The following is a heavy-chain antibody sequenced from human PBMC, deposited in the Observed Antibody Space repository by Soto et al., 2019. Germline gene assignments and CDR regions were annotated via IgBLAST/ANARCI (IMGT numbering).Heavy chain of an antibody. CDR1: GDSISGYH. CDR2: IYSSGGT. J-gene: IGHJ5*02. V-gene: IGHV4-4*07. CDR3: AREYSYHFDP. D-gene: IGHD5-18*01. Sequence: SETLSLTCTVSGDSISGYHWSWIRQPAGEGLQWIGRIYSSGGTNYSPSLKSRVSMSADTSKNQFSLKLSSVTAADTAVYYCAREYSYHFDPWGQGTLVTVSS.